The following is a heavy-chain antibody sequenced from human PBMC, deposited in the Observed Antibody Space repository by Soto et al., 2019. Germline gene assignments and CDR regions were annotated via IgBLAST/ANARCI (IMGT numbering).Heavy chain of an antibody. CDR1: GFTFSSYW. CDR2: IKQDGSEK. Sequence: GGSLRLSCAASGFTFSSYWMSWVRQAPGKGLEWVANIKQDGSEKYYVDSVKGRFTISRANAKNSLYLQMNSLRAEDTAVYYCAREWGYDSSGPYYYYYGMDVWGQGTTVTVSS. D-gene: IGHD3-22*01. CDR3: AREWGYDSSGPYYYYYGMDV. J-gene: IGHJ6*02. V-gene: IGHV3-7*05.